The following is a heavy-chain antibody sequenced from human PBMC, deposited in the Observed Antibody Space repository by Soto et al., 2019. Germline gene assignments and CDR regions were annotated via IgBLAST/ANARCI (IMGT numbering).Heavy chain of an antibody. V-gene: IGHV1-2*02. Sequence: ASVKVSCKASGYIFSGYYIHWLRQAPGQGLEWMGWINPKTGGTKYTQKFQGRVTMTRDTSSSTAYMELSSLTSDDTAVYYCARDEIQLWFEGPPFDYWGQGXLVTVYS. J-gene: IGHJ4*02. CDR3: ARDEIQLWFEGPPFDY. CDR2: INPKTGGT. CDR1: GYIFSGYY. D-gene: IGHD5-18*01.